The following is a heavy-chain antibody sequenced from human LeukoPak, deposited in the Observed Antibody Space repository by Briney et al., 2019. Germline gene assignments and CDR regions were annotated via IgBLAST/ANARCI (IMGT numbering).Heavy chain of an antibody. Sequence: ASVKVSCKASGYTFTGYYMHWVRQAPGQGLERMGCINPNSGGTNYAQKVQGRVTMTRDTSISTAYMELSRLRSDDTAVYNCASNGGLPTSADDAFYIWGQGTMVTVSS. D-gene: IGHD4-23*01. V-gene: IGHV1-2*02. CDR3: ASNGGLPTSADDAFYI. CDR2: INPNSGGT. CDR1: GYTFTGYY. J-gene: IGHJ3*02.